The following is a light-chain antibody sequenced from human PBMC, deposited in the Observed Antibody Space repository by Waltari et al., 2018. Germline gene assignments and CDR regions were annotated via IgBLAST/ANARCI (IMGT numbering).Light chain of an antibody. V-gene: IGKV3-15*01. CDR3: QHYNNWPLT. J-gene: IGKJ4*01. CDR1: QSVTAN. CDR2: GVS. Sequence: EIVMTQFPATLSLSPVERATLSCRASQSVTANLAWYQQKPGQAPRLLIYGVSFRATDIPARFSGSGSGTDFTLTISSLQSEDFATYYCQHYNNWPLTFGGGTKVEIK.